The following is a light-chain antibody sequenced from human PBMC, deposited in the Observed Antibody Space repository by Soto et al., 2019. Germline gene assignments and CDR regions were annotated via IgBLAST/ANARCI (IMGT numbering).Light chain of an antibody. Sequence: EIVLTQSPVTLSLSPGERATLSCRASQSVSSSYLAWYQQKPGQAPRLLIYAASRRATGIPDRFSGSGSGTDFTLTISRLEPEDFAVYYCQQYGSSPWTFGQGTKVDIK. CDR2: AAS. CDR3: QQYGSSPWT. CDR1: QSVSSSY. J-gene: IGKJ1*01. V-gene: IGKV3-20*01.